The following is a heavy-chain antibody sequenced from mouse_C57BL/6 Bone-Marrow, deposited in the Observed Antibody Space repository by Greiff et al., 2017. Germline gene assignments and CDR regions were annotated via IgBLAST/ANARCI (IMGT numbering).Heavy chain of an antibody. CDR2: IYPSDSET. Sequence: QVQLQQPGAELVRPGSSVKLSCKASGYTFTSYWMDWVKQRPGQGLEWIGNIYPSDSETHYNPKFKDKATLAVYKSSSTAYMQLSSLTYEDAAVYYGSRGGTTRVAYWGQGTLVTVSA. V-gene: IGHV1-61*01. CDR3: SRGGTTRVAY. CDR1: GYTFTSYW. J-gene: IGHJ3*01. D-gene: IGHD1-1*01.